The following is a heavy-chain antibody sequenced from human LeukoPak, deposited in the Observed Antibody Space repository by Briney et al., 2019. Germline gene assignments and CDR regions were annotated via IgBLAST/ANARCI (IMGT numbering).Heavy chain of an antibody. CDR3: ARDGGYSRGFTYYSMNV. V-gene: IGHV4-31*03. Sequence: SETLSLTCTVSGGSISSTGYHWSWVRQHPVKGLEWIGYIYYTGTTDYNPSLESRVTISLDTSKNQFSLNLRSVTAADTALYYCARDGGYSRGFTYYSMNVWGKGTTVTVSS. D-gene: IGHD5-12*01. CDR2: IYYTGTT. CDR1: GGSISSTGYH. J-gene: IGHJ6*03.